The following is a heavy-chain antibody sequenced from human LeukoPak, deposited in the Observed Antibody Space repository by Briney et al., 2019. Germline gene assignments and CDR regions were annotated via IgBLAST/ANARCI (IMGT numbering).Heavy chain of an antibody. J-gene: IGHJ4*02. CDR3: ASSSFFVVRGVLDY. CDR1: GYTFTGYY. CDR2: INPNSGGT. D-gene: IGHD3-10*01. Sequence: GASVKVSCKASGYTFTGYYMHWVRQAPGQGLEWMGWINPNSGGTNYARKFQGRVTMTRDTSISTAYMELSRLRSDDTAVYYCASSSFFVVRGVLDYWGQGTLVTVSS. V-gene: IGHV1-2*02.